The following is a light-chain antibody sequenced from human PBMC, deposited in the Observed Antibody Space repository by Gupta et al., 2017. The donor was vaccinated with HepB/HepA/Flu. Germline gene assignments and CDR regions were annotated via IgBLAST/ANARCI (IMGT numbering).Light chain of an antibody. CDR2: WAS. V-gene: IGKV4-1*01. Sequence: DIVMNQSPVSLPVSLGERAPISCKSSQTISSRSNNENHLACYQQQAGQPPQLLIYWASSRASGVPDRCSGSGSGTDFTLTISSLQAEDVALYYCQQDNRRPNTFGQGTRVEIK. CDR3: QQDNRRPNT. J-gene: IGKJ5*01. CDR1: QTISSRSNNENH.